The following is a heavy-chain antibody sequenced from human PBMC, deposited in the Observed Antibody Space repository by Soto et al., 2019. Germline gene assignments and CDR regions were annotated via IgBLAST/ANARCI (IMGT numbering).Heavy chain of an antibody. CDR2: IYYSGST. V-gene: IGHV4-61*01. D-gene: IGHD3-9*01. Sequence: PSETLSLTCTVSGGSVSSGSYYWSWIRQPPGKGLEWIGYIYYSGSTNYNPSLKSRVTISVDTSKNQFSLKLSSVTAADTAVYYCARGLESIYDILTGSGFPWFDPWGQGTLVTVSS. CDR1: GGSVSSGSYY. J-gene: IGHJ5*02. CDR3: ARGLESIYDILTGSGFPWFDP.